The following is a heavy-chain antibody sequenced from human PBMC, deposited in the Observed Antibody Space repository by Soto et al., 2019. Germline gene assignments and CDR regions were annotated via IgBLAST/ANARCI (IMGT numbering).Heavy chain of an antibody. V-gene: IGHV4-30-4*01. D-gene: IGHD3-10*01. Sequence: QVQLQESGPGLVKPSQTLSLTCTVSGGSISSGDYYWSWIRQPPGKGLEWIGYIYYSGRTYYNPTLMSRVTISVDTSKNQFSLKLSSVTAADTAVSYCARDITMVRGGFDYWGQGTLVTVSS. CDR2: IYYSGRT. J-gene: IGHJ4*02. CDR3: ARDITMVRGGFDY. CDR1: GGSISSGDYY.